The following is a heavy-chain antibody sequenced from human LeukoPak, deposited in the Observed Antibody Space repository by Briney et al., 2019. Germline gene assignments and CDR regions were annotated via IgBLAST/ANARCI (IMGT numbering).Heavy chain of an antibody. J-gene: IGHJ3*02. CDR1: GFTFSSYS. Sequence: PPGGSLRLSCAASGFTFSSYSMNWVRQAPGKGLEWVSYISSSSSTIYYADSVKGRFTISRDNAKKSLYLQMNSLRAEDTDLYYGEGDPSRVVGDDFDIWGQGTMVTVSS. V-gene: IGHV3-48*01. D-gene: IGHD2-15*01. CDR2: ISSSSSTI. CDR3: EGDPSRVVGDDFDI.